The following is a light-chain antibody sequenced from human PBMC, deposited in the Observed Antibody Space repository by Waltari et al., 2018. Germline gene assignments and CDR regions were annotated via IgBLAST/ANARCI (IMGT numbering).Light chain of an antibody. CDR3: QQYGSAPPYS. Sequence: EIVLTQSPGTLSLSPGERATLSCRASQSLRSTYLVWYQQRPGQTPRLLIYGAFHRTTGIPDRFSGSGSVTDFTLTISSMEREEFTVYYCQQYGSAPPYSFGQGTKVEIK. V-gene: IGKV3-20*01. CDR2: GAF. CDR1: QSLRSTY. J-gene: IGKJ2*01.